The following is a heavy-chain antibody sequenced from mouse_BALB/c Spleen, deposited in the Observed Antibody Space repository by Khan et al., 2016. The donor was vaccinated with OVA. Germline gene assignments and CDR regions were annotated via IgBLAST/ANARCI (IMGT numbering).Heavy chain of an antibody. CDR3: VRSGGNFHWYFDV. CDR2: ISSGSSTI. V-gene: IGHV5-17*02. J-gene: IGHJ1*01. Sequence: EVELVESGGGLVQPGGSRKLSCVASGFTLSSFGMHWVRQAPMKGLEWVAYISSGSSTIYYVDTVKGRFTISRDNPTNTLFLQMTSLRSEDTAMYYCVRSGGNFHWYFDVWGAGTSVTVSS. CDR1: GFTLSSFG. D-gene: IGHD2-1*01.